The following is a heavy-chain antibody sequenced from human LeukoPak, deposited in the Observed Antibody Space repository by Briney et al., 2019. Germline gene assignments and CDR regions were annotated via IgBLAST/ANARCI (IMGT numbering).Heavy chain of an antibody. CDR2: IIPIFGTA. CDR1: GGTFSSYA. J-gene: IGHJ5*02. Sequence: ASVKVSCEASGGTFSSYAISWVRQAPGQGLEWMGGIIPIFGTANYAQKFQGRVTITADESTSTAYMELSSLRSEDTAVYYCARDLCSSTSCYEGFDPWGQGTLVTVSS. V-gene: IGHV1-69*13. CDR3: ARDLCSSTSCYEGFDP. D-gene: IGHD2-2*01.